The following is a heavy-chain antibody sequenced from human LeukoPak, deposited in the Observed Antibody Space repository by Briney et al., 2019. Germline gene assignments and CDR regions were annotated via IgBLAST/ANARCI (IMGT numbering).Heavy chain of an antibody. D-gene: IGHD1-26*01. CDR2: INPNSGGT. Sequence: SVKVSCKASGYTFTGYYMHWVRQAPGQGLEWMGWINPNSGGTNYAQKFQGRVTMTRDTSISTAYMELSRLRSDDTAVYYCARDNSVGDTAWWFDPWGQGTLVTVSS. J-gene: IGHJ5*02. V-gene: IGHV1-2*02. CDR1: GYTFTGYY. CDR3: ARDNSVGDTAWWFDP.